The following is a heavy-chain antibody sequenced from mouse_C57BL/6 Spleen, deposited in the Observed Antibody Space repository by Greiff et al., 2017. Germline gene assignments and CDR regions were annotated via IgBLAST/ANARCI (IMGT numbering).Heavy chain of an antibody. CDR3: ARERIYDGYYDWYFDV. J-gene: IGHJ1*03. D-gene: IGHD2-3*01. CDR1: GYTFTSYW. Sequence: QVQLQQPGAELVKPGASVKLSCKASGYTFTSYWMHWVKQRPGLGLEWIGRIDPNSGGTKYNEKFKSKATLTVDKPSSTAYMQLSSLTSEDSAVYYCARERIYDGYYDWYFDVWGTGTTVTVSS. V-gene: IGHV1-72*01. CDR2: IDPNSGGT.